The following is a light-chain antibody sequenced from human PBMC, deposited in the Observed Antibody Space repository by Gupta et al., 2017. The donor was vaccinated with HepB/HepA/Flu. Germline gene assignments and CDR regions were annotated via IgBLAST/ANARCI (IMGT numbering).Light chain of an antibody. Sequence: ELVLTQSPGTLSLSPGERVTLSCRASQSVSSSHLAWYQQKPGQAPRLLIYGASRGATGIPDRFSGSGSGTDFTLTISRLEPEDLAVYYCQQYDRSTVTFGGGTKVEIK. CDR2: GAS. CDR1: QSVSSSH. CDR3: QQYDRSTVT. V-gene: IGKV3-20*01. J-gene: IGKJ4*01.